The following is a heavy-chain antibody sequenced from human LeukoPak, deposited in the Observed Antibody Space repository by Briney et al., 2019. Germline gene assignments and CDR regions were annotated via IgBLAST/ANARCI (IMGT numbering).Heavy chain of an antibody. CDR2: INHSGST. Sequence: PSETLSLTCAVYGGSFSCYYWSWIRHPPGKGLEWIGEINHSGSTNYNPSLNSLVTISVDTSKNQFSLKLSSVTAADTAVYYCARTRRTDYYYYYYMDVWGKGTTVTVSS. J-gene: IGHJ6*03. CDR1: GGSFSCYY. D-gene: IGHD1-14*01. V-gene: IGHV4-34*01. CDR3: ARTRRTDYYYYYYMDV.